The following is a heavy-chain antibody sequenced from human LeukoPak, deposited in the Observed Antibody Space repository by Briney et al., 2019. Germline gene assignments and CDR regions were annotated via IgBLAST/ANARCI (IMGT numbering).Heavy chain of an antibody. Sequence: SETLSLTCTVSRDSINNYYWSWIRQPAGKGLEWIGRIYSSGTTKYNSSLKSRVTMSVDTSKNQFSLSLNSVTAADTAIYYCARGRPGYGGYFDYWGQGTLVTVSS. J-gene: IGHJ4*02. CDR2: IYSSGTT. CDR1: RDSINNYY. CDR3: ARGRPGYGGYFDY. V-gene: IGHV4-4*07. D-gene: IGHD4-23*01.